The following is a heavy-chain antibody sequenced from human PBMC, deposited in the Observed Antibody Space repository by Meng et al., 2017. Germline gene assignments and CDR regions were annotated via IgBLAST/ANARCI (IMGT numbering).Heavy chain of an antibody. D-gene: IGHD3-9*01. CDR2: IYYSGST. J-gene: IGHJ4*02. CDR1: GGSISSSSYY. Sequence: SETLSLTCTVSGGSISSSSYYWGWIRQPPGKGLEWIGSIYYSGSTYYNPYLKSRVTIAVDTSKNKLPLKLSSVTAADTAVYYCARVAVGYFDRAPYYFDYWGQGTLVTVSS. CDR3: ARVAVGYFDRAPYYFDY. V-gene: IGHV4-39*06.